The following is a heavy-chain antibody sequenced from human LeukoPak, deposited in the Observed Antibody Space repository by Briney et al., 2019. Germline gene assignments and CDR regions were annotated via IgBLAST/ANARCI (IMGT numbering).Heavy chain of an antibody. J-gene: IGHJ4*02. CDR3: AKSRHSYGWYPGY. V-gene: IGHV3-23*01. Sequence: GRSLRPSCAASGFTFSNYAMSWVRQAPGKGPEWVSLISDSGFSTFYADSMKGRFTISRDNSKSVLYLQMSSLRAEDTAIYYCAKSRHSYGWYPGYWGQGTLVTVSS. CDR2: ISDSGFST. CDR1: GFTFSNYA. D-gene: IGHD6-19*01.